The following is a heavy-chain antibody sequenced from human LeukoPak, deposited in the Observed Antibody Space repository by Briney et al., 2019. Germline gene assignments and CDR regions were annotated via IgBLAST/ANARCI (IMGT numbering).Heavy chain of an antibody. CDR2: ISSSSSYI. J-gene: IGHJ6*02. CDR1: GFTFSSYS. D-gene: IGHD3-22*01. CDR3: ARDHPYYYDSRPFSAQRKYYYGMDV. V-gene: IGHV3-21*01. Sequence: GGSLRLSCAASGFTFSSYSMNWVRQAPGKGLEWVSSISSSSSYIYYADSVKGRFTISRDNAKNSLYLQMNSLRAEDTAVYYCARDHPYYYDSRPFSAQRKYYYGMDVWGQGTTVTVSS.